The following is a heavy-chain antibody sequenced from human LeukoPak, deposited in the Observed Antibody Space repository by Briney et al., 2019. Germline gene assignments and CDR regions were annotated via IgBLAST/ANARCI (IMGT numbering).Heavy chain of an antibody. V-gene: IGHV3-53*01. CDR2: IYSGGGT. D-gene: IGHD3-16*01. J-gene: IGHJ4*02. Sequence: GGSLRLSCAASGSTVSSNYMSWVRQAPGKGLEWVSIIYSGGGTYYADSVKGRFTISRDNSKNTLYLQINSLRAEDTAVYYCARGGNGPFDHWGQGTLVTVSS. CDR3: ARGGNGPFDH. CDR1: GSTVSSNY.